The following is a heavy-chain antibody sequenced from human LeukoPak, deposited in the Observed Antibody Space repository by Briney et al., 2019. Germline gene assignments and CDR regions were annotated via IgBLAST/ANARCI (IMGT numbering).Heavy chain of an antibody. D-gene: IGHD2-2*01. Sequence: GASVKVFCKASGYTFTSYGISWVRQAPGQGLEWMGWISAYNGNTNYAQKLQGRVTMTTDTSTSTAYMELRSLRSDDTAVYYCARDRCSSTSCPSYYYYYGMDVWGQGTTVTVSS. CDR1: GYTFTSYG. CDR3: ARDRCSSTSCPSYYYYYGMDV. J-gene: IGHJ6*02. V-gene: IGHV1-18*01. CDR2: ISAYNGNT.